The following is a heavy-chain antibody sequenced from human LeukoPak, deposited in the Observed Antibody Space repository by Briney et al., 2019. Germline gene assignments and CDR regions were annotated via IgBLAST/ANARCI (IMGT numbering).Heavy chain of an antibody. CDR3: ATGHTNFASRLAYDAFDI. Sequence: SETLSLTCTVSGGSISSGDYYWSWIRQPPGKGLEWIGYIYYSGSTNYNPSLKSRVTISVDTSKNQFSLKLSSVTAADTAVYYCATGHTNFASRLAYDAFDIWGQGTMVTVSS. J-gene: IGHJ3*02. CDR2: IYYSGST. V-gene: IGHV4-30-4*01. D-gene: IGHD6-19*01. CDR1: GGSISSGDYY.